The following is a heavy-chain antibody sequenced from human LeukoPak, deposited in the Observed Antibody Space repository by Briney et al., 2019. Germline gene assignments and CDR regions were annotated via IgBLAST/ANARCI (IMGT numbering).Heavy chain of an antibody. Sequence: GESLKISCKGSGYSFTSYWIGWVRQMPGKGLDWMGIIYPGDSDTRYSPSFQGQVTISADKSISTAYLQWSSLKASDTAMYYCARGPYCGSTSCYSPYYYYMNVWGKGTTVTVSS. CDR2: IYPGDSDT. J-gene: IGHJ6*03. V-gene: IGHV5-51*01. D-gene: IGHD2-2*01. CDR1: GYSFTSYW. CDR3: ARGPYCGSTSCYSPYYYYMNV.